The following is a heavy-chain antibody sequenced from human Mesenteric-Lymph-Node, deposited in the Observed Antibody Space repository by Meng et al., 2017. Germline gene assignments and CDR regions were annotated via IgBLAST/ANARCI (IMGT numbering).Heavy chain of an antibody. J-gene: IGHJ3*02. V-gene: IGHV1-69*06. D-gene: IGHD3-10*01. Sequence: SVKVSCKASGGTFSSYAISWVRQAPGQGLEWMGGIIPIFGTANYAQKFQGRVTITADKSTSTAYMELSSLRSDDTAVYYCARDHDPVWFGEPNDAFDIWGQGTMVTVSS. CDR3: ARDHDPVWFGEPNDAFDI. CDR2: IIPIFGTA. CDR1: GGTFSSYA.